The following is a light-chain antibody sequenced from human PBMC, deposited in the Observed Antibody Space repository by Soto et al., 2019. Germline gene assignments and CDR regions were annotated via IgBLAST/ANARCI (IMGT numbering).Light chain of an antibody. CDR3: QQYATSAT. Sequence: EIVMTQSPATLSVSPGERATLSCRASQSVSSKLAWYQQKPGQAPRLLIYGASTRATGIPARFSGSGSGTDFTLTISRLEPEDSAVYYCQQYATSATFGQGTKVDIK. J-gene: IGKJ1*01. V-gene: IGKV3-15*01. CDR1: QSVSSK. CDR2: GAS.